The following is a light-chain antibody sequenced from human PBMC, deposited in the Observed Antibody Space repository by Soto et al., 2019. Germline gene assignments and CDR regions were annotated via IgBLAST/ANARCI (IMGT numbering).Light chain of an antibody. Sequence: DLQMTQSPSSLSASVGDRVTITCQASQDISNYLNWYQQKPGKAPKLLIYDASNLETGVPSRFSGSGSGTDFTFTFSSLQPEDIATYYCQQYDNLPGTFGHGTKVDIK. CDR1: QDISNY. CDR3: QQYDNLPGT. V-gene: IGKV1-33*01. J-gene: IGKJ3*01. CDR2: DAS.